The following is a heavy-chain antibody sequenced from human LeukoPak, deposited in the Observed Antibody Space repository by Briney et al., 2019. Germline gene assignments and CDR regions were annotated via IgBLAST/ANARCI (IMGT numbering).Heavy chain of an antibody. V-gene: IGHV3-53*01. Sequence: GGSLRLSCAASGFTFSDYYMSWIRQAPGKGLEWVSVIYSGGSTYYADSVEGRFTISSDNSKNTLYLQMNSLRAEDTAVYYCARDTVTTFRFRDYYYYGMDVWGQGTTVTVSS. J-gene: IGHJ6*02. D-gene: IGHD4-17*01. CDR3: ARDTVTTFRFRDYYYYGMDV. CDR1: GFTFSDYY. CDR2: IYSGGST.